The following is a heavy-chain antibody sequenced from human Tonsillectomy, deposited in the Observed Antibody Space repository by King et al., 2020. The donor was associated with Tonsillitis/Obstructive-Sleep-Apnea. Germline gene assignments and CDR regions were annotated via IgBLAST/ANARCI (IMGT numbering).Heavy chain of an antibody. CDR3: ARDSDDAFDI. Sequence: VQLVESGGGLVKPGGSLRLSCAASGFTFTTYSMNWVRQAPGKGLEWDSSISPTTSYISYGDSVKGRFTISRDDAKNSLYLQMNSLRAEDTAVYYCARDSDDAFDIWGQGTMVTVSS. CDR2: ISPTTSYI. CDR1: GFTFTTYS. V-gene: IGHV3-21*01. J-gene: IGHJ3*02.